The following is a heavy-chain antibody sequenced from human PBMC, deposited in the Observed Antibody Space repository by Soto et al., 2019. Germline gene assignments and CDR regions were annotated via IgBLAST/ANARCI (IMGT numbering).Heavy chain of an antibody. J-gene: IGHJ6*02. D-gene: IGHD3-10*01. Sequence: QLQLRESGSGLVKPSETLSLTCTVSGGSISSGGYYWSWIRQSPEKGLEWLGCIYPTGTTYYHPSLKSRVTISVDTSRNQFSLNLTSVTAADTAVYFCARAPPGPSPRWVLWGQGTTVTVSS. CDR3: ARAPPGPSPRWVL. CDR2: IYPTGTT. V-gene: IGHV4-30-2*06. CDR1: GGSISSGGYY.